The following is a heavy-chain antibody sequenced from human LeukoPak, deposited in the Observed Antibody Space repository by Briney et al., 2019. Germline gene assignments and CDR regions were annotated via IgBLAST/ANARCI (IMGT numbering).Heavy chain of an antibody. CDR2: INHSGST. D-gene: IGHD3-22*01. V-gene: IGHV4-34*01. Sequence: SPSETLSLTCAVYGGSFSGYYWSWIRQPPGKGLEWIGEINHSGSTNYNPSLKSRATISVDTSRNQFSLKLSSVTAADTAVYYCAMIVVVIRAFDIWGQGTMVTVSS. J-gene: IGHJ3*02. CDR3: AMIVVVIRAFDI. CDR1: GGSFSGYY.